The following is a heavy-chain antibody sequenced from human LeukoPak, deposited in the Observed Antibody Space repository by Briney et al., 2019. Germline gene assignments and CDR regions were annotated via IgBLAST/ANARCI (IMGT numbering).Heavy chain of an antibody. J-gene: IGHJ6*03. CDR2: INHSGST. D-gene: IGHD6-6*01. CDR1: GGSISSGGYY. Sequence: PSETLSLTCTVSGGSISSGGYYWSWVRQPPGKGLEWIGEINHSGSTNYNPSLKSRVTISVDTSKNQFSLKLSSVTAADTAVYYCAREGAGIAARRYYYYYMDVWGKGTTVTVSS. V-gene: IGHV4-39*07. CDR3: AREGAGIAARRYYYYYMDV.